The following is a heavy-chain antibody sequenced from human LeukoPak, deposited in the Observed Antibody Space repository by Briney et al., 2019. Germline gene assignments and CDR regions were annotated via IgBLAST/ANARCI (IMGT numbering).Heavy chain of an antibody. D-gene: IGHD3-22*01. CDR2: ISSSGSTI. J-gene: IGHJ4*02. CDR3: ARDFFDGYFDSSGTPPDY. Sequence: GGSLRLSCAVSGFIFSSYSMNWVRQAPGKGLEWVSYISSSGSTIYYADTVKGRFTISRDNAKNSLYLQMNSLRAEDTAVYYCARDFFDGYFDSSGTPPDYWGQGTLVTVSS. V-gene: IGHV3-48*04. CDR1: GFIFSSYS.